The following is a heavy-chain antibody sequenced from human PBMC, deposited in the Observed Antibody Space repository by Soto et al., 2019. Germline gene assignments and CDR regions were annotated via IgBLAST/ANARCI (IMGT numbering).Heavy chain of an antibody. J-gene: IGHJ4*02. CDR3: ATDNDLERDGPFDY. CDR2: ISWKSGDI. V-gene: IGHV3-9*01. CDR1: GFSFDDYG. Sequence: EVQLVESGVGSVQPGRSLRLSCAASGFSFDDYGMHWVRQCPGKGLEWVSGISWKSGDIYYADSVKGRFTISRDNAKRSLYLQMNSRRNEDTALYYCATDNDLERDGPFDYWGQGIMVTVSS. D-gene: IGHD3-3*01.